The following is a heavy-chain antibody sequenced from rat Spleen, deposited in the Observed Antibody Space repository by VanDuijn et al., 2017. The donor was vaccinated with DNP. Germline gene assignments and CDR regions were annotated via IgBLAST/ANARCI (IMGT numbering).Heavy chain of an antibody. Sequence: EVQLVESGGGLVQPGRSLKLSCAASGFNFSDYNMAWVRQTPKKGLEWVTAILFDGSRTYYRDSVKGRFTISRGNAKRTHYLQMDSLGAEDSATYYCVTHPSCFGYWGPGTLVTVSS. CDR1: GFNFSDYN. CDR2: ILFDGSRT. CDR3: VTHPSCFGY. V-gene: IGHV5-7*01. J-gene: IGHJ3*01.